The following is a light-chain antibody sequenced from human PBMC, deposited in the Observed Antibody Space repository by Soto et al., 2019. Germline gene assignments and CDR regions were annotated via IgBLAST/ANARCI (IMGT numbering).Light chain of an antibody. V-gene: IGLV2-14*01. CDR1: SRDVGGYNY. CDR2: DVS. CDR3: NSYTSSSTYV. J-gene: IGLJ1*01. Sequence: SGLTQPAYVSGAPGQAIPITCTGNSRDVGGYNYVSWYQQHPGKAPKLMIYDVSNRPSGVSNRFSGSKSGNTASLTISGLQAEDEADYYCNSYTSSSTYVFGTGTKVTVL.